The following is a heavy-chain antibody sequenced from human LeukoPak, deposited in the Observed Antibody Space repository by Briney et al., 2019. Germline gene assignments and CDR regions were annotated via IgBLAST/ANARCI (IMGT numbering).Heavy chain of an antibody. Sequence: GESLKISCQGSGYTFTTYWIAWVRQMPGKGLGWRGSIYPGDSDARYSPSFQGQVTISADTSINTAHLQWSSLKASDTAMYYCAMCSSSWSRWNAFDIWGQGTMVTGSS. D-gene: IGHD6-13*01. CDR1: GYTFTTYW. V-gene: IGHV5-51*01. CDR3: AMCSSSWSRWNAFDI. CDR2: IYPGDSDA. J-gene: IGHJ3*02.